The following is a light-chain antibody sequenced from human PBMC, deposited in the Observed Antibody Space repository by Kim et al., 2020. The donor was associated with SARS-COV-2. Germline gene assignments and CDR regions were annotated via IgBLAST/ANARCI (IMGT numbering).Light chain of an antibody. CDR2: QDN. V-gene: IGLV3-1*01. CDR1: NLGKRY. Sequence: VSPGQTATITCSGDNLGKRYACWYQQKSGQSPVLVIYQDNKRPSGIPERFSGSNSGNTATLTISGTQGVDEGDYYCQAWDSTTAVFGGGTQLTVL. J-gene: IGLJ2*01. CDR3: QAWDSTTAV.